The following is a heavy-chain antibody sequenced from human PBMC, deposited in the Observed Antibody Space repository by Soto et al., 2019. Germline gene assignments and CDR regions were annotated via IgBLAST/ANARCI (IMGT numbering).Heavy chain of an antibody. Sequence: QVQLVQSGAEVKKPGSSVKVSCKASGGTFSSYAISWVRQAPGQGLEWMGGIIPIFGTANYAQKFPGRVTITADKSTSTAYMELSSLRSEDTAVYYCARDGGDYGGNSGWFDPWGQGTLVTVSS. CDR3: ARDGGDYGGNSGWFDP. D-gene: IGHD4-17*01. CDR2: IIPIFGTA. CDR1: GGTFSSYA. V-gene: IGHV1-69*06. J-gene: IGHJ5*02.